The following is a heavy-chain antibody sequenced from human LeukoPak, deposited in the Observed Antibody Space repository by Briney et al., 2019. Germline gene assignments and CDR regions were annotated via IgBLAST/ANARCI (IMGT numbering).Heavy chain of an antibody. V-gene: IGHV3-23*01. Sequence: GGSLRLSCAASGFTFSSYAMSWVRQAPGKGLEWVSAISGSGGSTYYADSVKGRFTISSDNSKNTLYLQMNSLRAEDTAVYYCAKPGGITFGGVIVTFDYWGQGTLVTVSS. J-gene: IGHJ4*02. CDR3: AKPGGITFGGVIVTFDY. CDR2: ISGSGGST. D-gene: IGHD3-16*02. CDR1: GFTFSSYA.